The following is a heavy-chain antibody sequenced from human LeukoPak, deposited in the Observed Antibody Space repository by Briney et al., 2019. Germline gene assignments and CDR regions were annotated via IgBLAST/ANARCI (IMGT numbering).Heavy chain of an antibody. D-gene: IGHD5-18*01. V-gene: IGHV3-21*01. Sequence: SGGSLRLSCAASGFTFSSYSMNWVRQAPGKGLEWVSSISSSSSYIYYADSVKGRFTISRDNAKNSLYLQVNSLRAEDTAVYYCARDDSDTAMVVDYWGQGTLVTVSS. J-gene: IGHJ4*02. CDR2: ISSSSSYI. CDR1: GFTFSSYS. CDR3: ARDDSDTAMVVDY.